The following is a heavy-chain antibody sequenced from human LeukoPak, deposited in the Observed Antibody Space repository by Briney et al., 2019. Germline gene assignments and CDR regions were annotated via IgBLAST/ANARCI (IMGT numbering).Heavy chain of an antibody. Sequence: PGGSLRLSCAASGFTFSSCGMSWVRQAPGKGLEWVSAISGSGGGTYYADSVKGRFTISRDNTKNSLYLQMNSLRAEDTAVYYCARDHGRHNGFDYWGQGTLVTVSS. CDR3: ARDHGRHNGFDY. CDR2: ISGSGGGT. V-gene: IGHV3-23*01. J-gene: IGHJ4*02. D-gene: IGHD1-26*01. CDR1: GFTFSSCG.